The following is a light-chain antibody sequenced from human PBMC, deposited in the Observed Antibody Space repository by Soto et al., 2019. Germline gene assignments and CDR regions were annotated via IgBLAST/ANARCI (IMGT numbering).Light chain of an antibody. CDR1: QSVLYSSDNKNY. CDR2: WAS. V-gene: IGKV4-1*01. J-gene: IGKJ2*01. Sequence: DIVMTQSPDSLAVSLGERATINCKSSQSVLYSSDNKNYLAWYQQKPGQPPKLLMYWASTRESGVPDRFSGSGSGTDFTLTISGLQAEDGALYYCQQYYDTRSFGQGTKLEIK. CDR3: QQYYDTRS.